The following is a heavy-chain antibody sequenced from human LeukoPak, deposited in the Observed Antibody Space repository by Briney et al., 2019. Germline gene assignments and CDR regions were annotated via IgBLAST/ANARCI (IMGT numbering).Heavy chain of an antibody. CDR1: GFTFSSYG. D-gene: IGHD3-16*02. CDR3: TTESYRAGGFDY. V-gene: IGHV3-15*01. J-gene: IGHJ4*02. Sequence: PGGSLRLSCAASGFTFSSYGMHWVRQAPGKGLEWVGHIKSKSGGGTTDYAAPVKGRFTISRDDLKNTLYLQMNSLKTEDTAVYYCTTESYRAGGFDYWGQGTLVTVSS. CDR2: IKSKSGGGTT.